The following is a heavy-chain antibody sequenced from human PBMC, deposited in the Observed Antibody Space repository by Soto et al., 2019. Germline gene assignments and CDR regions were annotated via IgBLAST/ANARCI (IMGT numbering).Heavy chain of an antibody. J-gene: IGHJ4*02. CDR1: GGSFSGYY. Sequence: PSETLSLTCAVYGGSFSGYYWSWIRQPPGKGLEWIGEINHSGSTNYNPSLKSRVTISVDTSKNQFSLKLSPVTAADTAVYYCERAYSSSARLFDYWGQGTLVTAPQ. D-gene: IGHD6-6*01. CDR2: INHSGST. CDR3: ERAYSSSARLFDY. V-gene: IGHV4-34*01.